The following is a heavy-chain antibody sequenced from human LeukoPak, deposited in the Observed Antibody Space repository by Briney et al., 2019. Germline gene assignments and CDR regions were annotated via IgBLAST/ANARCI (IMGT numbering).Heavy chain of an antibody. Sequence: KASETLSLTCTVSGVSISSSSYYWGWIRQPPGKGLEWIGSIYYSGSTYYNPSLKSRVTISVDTSKNQFSLKLSSVTAADTAVYYCARGGRAPGIQLWFLVRGYFDYWGQGTLVTVSS. CDR3: ARGGRAPGIQLWFLVRGYFDY. D-gene: IGHD5-18*01. V-gene: IGHV4-39*01. CDR2: IYYSGST. J-gene: IGHJ4*02. CDR1: GVSISSSSYY.